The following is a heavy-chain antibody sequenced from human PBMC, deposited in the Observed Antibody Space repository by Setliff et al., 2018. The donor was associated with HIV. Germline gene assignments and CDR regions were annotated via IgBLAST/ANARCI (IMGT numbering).Heavy chain of an antibody. V-gene: IGHV4-39*01. D-gene: IGHD6-19*01. CDR1: GDSISSISHY. Sequence: KTSETLSLTCTVSGDSISSISHYWGWIRQPPGKGREWIGNIYYSGGTDYNPSLKSRVTISIDKSKNQFSLKLGSVTAADTAVYYCARRFEQWLAFDYWGQGTLVTVSS. CDR3: ARRFEQWLAFDY. J-gene: IGHJ4*02. CDR2: IYYSGGT.